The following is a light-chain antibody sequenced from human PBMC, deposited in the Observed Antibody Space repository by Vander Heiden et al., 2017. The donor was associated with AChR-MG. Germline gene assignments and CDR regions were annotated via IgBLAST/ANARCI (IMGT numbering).Light chain of an antibody. J-gene: IGKJ4*01. Sequence: IRMTQSPSSFSASTGDRVTITCRASQGISVNLAWYQQKPGKAPKLLIYGASTLQTGVPSRFSGSGSGADFTLTISCLQSEDFATYYCQQEDDYPLTFDGGTKVEIK. CDR3: QQEDDYPLT. V-gene: IGKV1-8*01. CDR1: QGISVN. CDR2: GAS.